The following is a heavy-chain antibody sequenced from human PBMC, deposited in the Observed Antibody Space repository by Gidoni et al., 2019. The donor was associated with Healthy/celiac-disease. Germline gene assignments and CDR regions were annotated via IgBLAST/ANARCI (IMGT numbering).Heavy chain of an antibody. CDR1: DFPFDDYA. J-gene: IGHJ3*02. CDR3: AKARSGGSRPDAFDI. CDR2: ISWNSGSR. D-gene: IGHD1-26*01. Sequence: VPLVEFGGGLAQPGRSLRLSCAASDFPFDDYAMHWVRQAPGKGLELVSGISWNSGSRGYAESVKGRFTISRDNAKNSLDRQMNSLRAEDTALYYCAKARSGGSRPDAFDIWGQGTMVTVSS. V-gene: IGHV3-9*01.